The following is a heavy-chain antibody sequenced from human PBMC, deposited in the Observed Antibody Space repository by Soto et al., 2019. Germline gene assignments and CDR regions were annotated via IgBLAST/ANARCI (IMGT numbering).Heavy chain of an antibody. CDR3: VRASMPKAHFDS. V-gene: IGHV4-4*07. D-gene: IGHD2-2*01. CDR1: GGSIRGYY. CDR2: MHTSGST. Sequence: QMQLQESGPGLVKPSETLSLTCTVSGGSIRGYYWRWIRQSAGMRLEWIGRMHTSGSTNYNPSLKSRVTISVDMSKNQTSLKLTSVTAADTALYYCVRASMPKAHFDSWGQGTLVTVS. J-gene: IGHJ4*02.